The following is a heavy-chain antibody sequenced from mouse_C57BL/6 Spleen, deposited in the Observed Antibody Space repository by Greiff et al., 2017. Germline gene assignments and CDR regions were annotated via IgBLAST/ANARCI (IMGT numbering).Heavy chain of an antibody. CDR2: INPGSGGT. Sequence: VQLQQSGAELVRPGTSVKVSCKASGYAFTNYLIEWVKQRPGQGLEWIGVINPGSGGTNYNEKFKGKATLTADKSSSTAYMQLSSLTSEDSAVYFCALTGRGYFDYWGQGTTLTVSS. CDR3: ALTGRGYFDY. J-gene: IGHJ2*01. D-gene: IGHD4-1*01. CDR1: GYAFTNYL. V-gene: IGHV1-54*01.